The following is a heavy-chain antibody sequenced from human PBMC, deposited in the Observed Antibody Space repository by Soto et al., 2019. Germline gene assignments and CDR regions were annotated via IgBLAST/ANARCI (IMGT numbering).Heavy chain of an antibody. CDR3: ARDSQYSTDWQRFDS. D-gene: IGHD6-6*01. V-gene: IGHV1-18*01. CDR2: VNTYNGNP. CDR1: GYTFTNYA. Sequence: QVQLVQSGVEVKKPGASVKVSCKASGYTFTNYAISWVRQAPGRGLEWMGWVNTYNGNPNYAQIFQGRVTMTTETSTGTDYMELRSLNSDDSAVYYCARDSQYSTDWQRFDSWGQGTLVTVSS. J-gene: IGHJ4*02.